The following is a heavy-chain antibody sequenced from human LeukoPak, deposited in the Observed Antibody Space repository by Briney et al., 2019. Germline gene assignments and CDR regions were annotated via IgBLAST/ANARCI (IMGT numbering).Heavy chain of an antibody. V-gene: IGHV3-21*01. D-gene: IGHD6-13*01. CDR3: ARDLPDSSSFDY. Sequence: GGSLRLSCAASGFTFSSYSMNWVRQAPGKGLEWVSSISSSSSYIYYADSVKGRFTISRVNAKNSLYLQMNSLRAEDTAVYYCARDLPDSSSFDYWGQGTLVTVSS. CDR2: ISSSSSYI. CDR1: GFTFSSYS. J-gene: IGHJ4*02.